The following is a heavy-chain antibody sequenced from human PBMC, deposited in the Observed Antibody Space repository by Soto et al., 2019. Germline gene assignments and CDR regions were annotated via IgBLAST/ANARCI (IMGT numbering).Heavy chain of an antibody. CDR3: RVREKLGPHAYYFDY. V-gene: IGHV3-66*02. Sequence: GGSLRLSCAASGFTVSSNYMSWVRQAPGKGLEWVSVIYSGCSKYYADSVKGGLIITRGNSENTLYFQMMSLRTEDTAVLYYRVREKLGPHAYYFDYWGQGTLVTVSS. CDR1: GFTVSSNY. J-gene: IGHJ4*02. CDR2: IYSGCSK. D-gene: IGHD3-10*01.